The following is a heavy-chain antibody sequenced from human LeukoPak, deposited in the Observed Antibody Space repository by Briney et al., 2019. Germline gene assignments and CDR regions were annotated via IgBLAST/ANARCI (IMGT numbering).Heavy chain of an antibody. J-gene: IGHJ4*02. Sequence: SETLSLTCTVSGGSISSYYWSWIRQPAGKGLEWIGRIYTSGSTNYNPSLKSRVTMSVDTSKNQFSLKLSSVTAADTAVYYCARGSTGYSYGWPDYWGQGTLVTVSS. D-gene: IGHD5-18*01. CDR3: ARGSTGYSYGWPDY. CDR2: IYTSGST. V-gene: IGHV4-4*07. CDR1: GGSISSYY.